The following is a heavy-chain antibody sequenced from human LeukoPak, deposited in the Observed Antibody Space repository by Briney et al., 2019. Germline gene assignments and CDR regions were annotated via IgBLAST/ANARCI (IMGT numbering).Heavy chain of an antibody. CDR3: ATPREQLVPEYYYYMDV. Sequence: SETLSLTCTVSGGSISSSSYYWGWIRQPPGKGLEWIGSIYYSGSTYYNPSLKSRVTISVDTSKNQFSLKLSSVTAADTAVYYCATPREQLVPEYYYYMDVWGKGTTVTVSS. J-gene: IGHJ6*03. CDR1: GGSISSSSYY. CDR2: IYYSGST. V-gene: IGHV4-39*07. D-gene: IGHD6-6*01.